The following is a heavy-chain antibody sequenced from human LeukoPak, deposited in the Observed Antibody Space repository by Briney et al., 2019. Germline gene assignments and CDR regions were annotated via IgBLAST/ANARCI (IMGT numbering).Heavy chain of an antibody. J-gene: IGHJ2*01. CDR1: GGSISSGDYY. CDR2: IYYSGST. CDR3: ARDGYSYGYGWYFDL. V-gene: IGHV4-30-4*08. Sequence: PSETLSLTCAVSGGSISSGDYYWSWIRQPPGKGLEWIGYIYYSGSTYHNPSLKSRVTISVGTSKNQFSLKLSSVTAADTAVYYCARDGYSYGYGWYFDLWGRGTLVTVSS. D-gene: IGHD5-18*01.